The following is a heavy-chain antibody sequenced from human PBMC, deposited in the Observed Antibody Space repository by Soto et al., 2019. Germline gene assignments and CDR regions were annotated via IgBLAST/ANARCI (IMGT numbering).Heavy chain of an antibody. CDR2: INAGNGNT. CDR3: AGIYYGSGSSYPYYYYYGMDV. Sequence: ASVKVSCKASGYTFTSYAMHWVRQAPGQRLEWMGWINAGNGNTKYSQKFQGRVTITRDTSASTAYMELSSLRSEDTAVYYCAGIYYGSGSSYPYYYYYGMDVWGQGTTVTVSS. CDR1: GYTFTSYA. D-gene: IGHD3-10*01. J-gene: IGHJ6*02. V-gene: IGHV1-3*01.